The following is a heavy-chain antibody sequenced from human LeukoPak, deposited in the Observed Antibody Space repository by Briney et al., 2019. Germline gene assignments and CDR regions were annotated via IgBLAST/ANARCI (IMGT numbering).Heavy chain of an antibody. D-gene: IGHD3-10*01. CDR3: ARDRGSGLDY. Sequence: GGSLRLSCAASGFTFSRYSMNWVRQAPGKGLEWVSSISGTGSYKYYADSVKGRFTISRDNSKNTLYLQMNSLRAEDTAVYYCARDRGSGLDYWGQGTLVTVSS. CDR2: ISGTGSYK. J-gene: IGHJ4*02. CDR1: GFTFSRYS. V-gene: IGHV3-21*01.